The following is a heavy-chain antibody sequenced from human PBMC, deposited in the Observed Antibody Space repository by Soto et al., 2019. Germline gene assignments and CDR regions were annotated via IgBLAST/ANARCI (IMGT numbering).Heavy chain of an antibody. CDR1: GYTLTELS. CDR2: FDPEDGET. J-gene: IGHJ6*02. CDR3: ARDQSIRPRNYGMDV. Sequence: ASVKVSCKVSGYTLTELSMHWVRQAPGKGLEWMGGFDPEDGETIYAQKFQGRVTITADKSTSTAYMELRSLRSDDTAVYYCARDQSIRPRNYGMDVWGQGTTVTVSS. V-gene: IGHV1-24*01. D-gene: IGHD6-6*01.